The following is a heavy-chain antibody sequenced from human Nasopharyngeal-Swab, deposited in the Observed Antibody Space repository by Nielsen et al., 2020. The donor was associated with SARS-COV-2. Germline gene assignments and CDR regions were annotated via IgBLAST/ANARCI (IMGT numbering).Heavy chain of an antibody. V-gene: IGHV3-33*01. CDR1: GFSFRDSA. CDR2: IWYDGSEK. D-gene: IGHD6-25*01. J-gene: IGHJ4*02. Sequence: GSLRLSCAASGFSFRDSAMHWVRQAPGKGPEWVAVIWYDGSEKYYVDSVKGRFTISRDNSKNTLYLQMNSLRAEDTAVYYCARDPPFSGWTLESWGQGTLVTVSS. CDR3: ARDPPFSGWTLES.